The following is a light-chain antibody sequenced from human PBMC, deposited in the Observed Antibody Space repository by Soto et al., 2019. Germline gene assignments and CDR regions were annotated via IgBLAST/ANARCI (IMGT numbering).Light chain of an antibody. CDR2: AAS. CDR1: QSIAGH. CDR3: QQSYITPLT. Sequence: QLTQSPPSLSASVVDIVASTCLASQSIAGHLNWYQQKPGKAPKLLIYAASSLQSGVPSRFSGSGSGTDFTLTISSLQPEDFATYFCQQSYITPLTFGGGTKVDIK. V-gene: IGKV1-39*01. J-gene: IGKJ4*01.